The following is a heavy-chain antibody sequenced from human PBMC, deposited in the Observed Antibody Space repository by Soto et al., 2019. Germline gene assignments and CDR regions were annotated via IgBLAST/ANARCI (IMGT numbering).Heavy chain of an antibody. Sequence: SVKVSCKASGGTFSSYAISWVRQAPGQGLEWMGGIIPIFGTANYAQKFQGRVTITADKCTSTAYMELSSLRSEDTAVYYCASGGGYCSSTSCYVDYYYGMDVWGQGTTVTVSS. CDR3: ASGGGYCSSTSCYVDYYYGMDV. CDR1: GGTFSSYA. D-gene: IGHD2-2*01. CDR2: IIPIFGTA. J-gene: IGHJ6*02. V-gene: IGHV1-69*06.